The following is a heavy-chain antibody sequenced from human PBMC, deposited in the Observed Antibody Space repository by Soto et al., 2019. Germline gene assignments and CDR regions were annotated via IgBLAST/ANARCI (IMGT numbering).Heavy chain of an antibody. Sequence: QVQLVESGGGLVKPGRSLRLSFAASGFTFSDYYMSWIRQAPGKGLEWVSYISSSGSTIYYANSVKGRFTISRDNATKALYLQMNSLRAEDTAVYYCARDSPIAAAGTRADYYSYYCMDVWGKGTTVTVSS. D-gene: IGHD6-13*01. CDR2: ISSSGSTI. CDR1: GFTFSDYY. CDR3: ARDSPIAAAGTRADYYSYYCMDV. V-gene: IGHV3-11*01. J-gene: IGHJ6*03.